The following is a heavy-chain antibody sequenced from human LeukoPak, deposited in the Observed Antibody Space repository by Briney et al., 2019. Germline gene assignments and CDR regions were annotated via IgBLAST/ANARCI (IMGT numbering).Heavy chain of an antibody. Sequence: SETLSLTCTVSGGSISSSSYYWGWIRQPPGKGLEWIGSIYYSGSTYYNPSLKSRVTISVDTSKNQFSLKLSSVTAADTAVYYCARDIQLWPPYYYYYMDVWGKGATVTVSS. J-gene: IGHJ6*03. V-gene: IGHV4-39*07. CDR1: GGSISSSSYY. CDR2: IYYSGST. CDR3: ARDIQLWPPYYYYYMDV. D-gene: IGHD5-18*01.